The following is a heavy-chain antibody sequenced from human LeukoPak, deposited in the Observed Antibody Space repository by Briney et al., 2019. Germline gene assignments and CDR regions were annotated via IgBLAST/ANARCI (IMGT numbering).Heavy chain of an antibody. D-gene: IGHD2-21*02. J-gene: IGHJ6*02. CDR2: IWYDGSNK. Sequence: PGGSLRLSCAASGFTFSSYGMHWVRQAPGKGLEWVAVIWYDGSNKYYADSVKGRFTISRDNSKNTPYLQMNSLRAEDTAVYYCARDGDCGGDCYNYYGMDVWGQGTTVTVSS. CDR1: GFTFSSYG. CDR3: ARDGDCGGDCYNYYGMDV. V-gene: IGHV3-33*01.